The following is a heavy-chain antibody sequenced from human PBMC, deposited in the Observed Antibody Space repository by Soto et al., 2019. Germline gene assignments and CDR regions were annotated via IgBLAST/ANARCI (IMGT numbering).Heavy chain of an antibody. CDR3: ARDTSSSGWSEFDY. Sequence: ASVKVSCRASGYTFTSYGISWVRQAPGQGLEWMGWISAYNGNTNYAQKLQGRVTMTTDTSTSTAYMELRSLRSDDTAVYYCARDTSSSGWSEFDYWGQGTLVTVSS. V-gene: IGHV1-18*01. J-gene: IGHJ4*02. D-gene: IGHD6-19*01. CDR2: ISAYNGNT. CDR1: GYTFTSYG.